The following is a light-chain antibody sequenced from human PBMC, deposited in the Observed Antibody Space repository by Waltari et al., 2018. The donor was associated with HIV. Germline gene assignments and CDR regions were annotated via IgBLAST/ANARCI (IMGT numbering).Light chain of an antibody. J-gene: IGLJ2*01. CDR2: DSE. V-gene: IGLV7-46*01. CDR3: LLSYHGVRF. CDR1: SVSVARSHF. Sequence: VVPPDPSLTVSPGATVPLSCTSFSVSVARSHFLFWFQLKPCQAPRTLIYDSEKRHPLTPGRFSGSLDGGRAILTLAGALQEDEAEYFCLLSYHGVRFFGGGTRLTV.